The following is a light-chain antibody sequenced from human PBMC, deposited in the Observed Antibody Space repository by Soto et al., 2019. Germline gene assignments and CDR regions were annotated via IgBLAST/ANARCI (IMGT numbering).Light chain of an antibody. J-gene: IGLJ1*01. V-gene: IGLV2-14*01. CDR1: SSDVGGYNH. CDR2: EVS. CDR3: SSYTSSSTYV. Sequence: QSALTQPPSASGSPGQSVTISCTGTSSDVGGYNHVSWYQQHPGKAPKVVIYEVSNRPSGVSNRFSGSKSGNTASLTISGLQAEDEADYYCSSYTSSSTYVFGTGTKLTVL.